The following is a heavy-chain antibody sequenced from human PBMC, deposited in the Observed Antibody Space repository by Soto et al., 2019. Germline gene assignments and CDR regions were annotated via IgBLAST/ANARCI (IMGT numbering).Heavy chain of an antibody. CDR1: GGSISSGGYY. J-gene: IGHJ5*02. CDR2: IYYSGST. D-gene: IGHD6-6*01. CDR3: ARERPDGARLDP. V-gene: IGHV4-30-4*01. Sequence: QVQLQESGPRLVKPSQTLSLTCTFSGGSISSGGYYWSWIRQPQGKGLELIGYIYYSGSTYYNPSLKSRVTRTADTSKNPFSLKLSSVRAADTAVYYCARERPDGARLDPWGQGTLVTVSS.